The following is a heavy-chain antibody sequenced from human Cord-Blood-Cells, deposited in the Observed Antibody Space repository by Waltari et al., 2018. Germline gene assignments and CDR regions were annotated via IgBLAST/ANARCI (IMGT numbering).Heavy chain of an antibody. V-gene: IGHV3-7*05. CDR2: IKQDGSEK. D-gene: IGHD6-13*01. CDR1: GFPFSSYW. J-gene: IGHJ4*02. CDR3: ARDPGRPYSSSWFDY. Sequence: EVQLVESGGGLVKPGGSLRLSCAVSGFPFSSYWMILVRRAPGKGLEWVANIKQDGSEKYYVDSVKGRFTISRDNAKNSLYLQMNSLRAEDTAVYYCARDPGRPYSSSWFDYWGQGTLVTVSS.